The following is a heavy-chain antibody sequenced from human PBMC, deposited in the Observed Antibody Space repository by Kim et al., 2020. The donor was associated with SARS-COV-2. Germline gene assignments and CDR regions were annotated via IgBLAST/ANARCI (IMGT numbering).Heavy chain of an antibody. J-gene: IGHJ6*02. CDR2: ILYDGSNK. D-gene: IGHD2-2*02. CDR1: GFTFSSYI. CDR3: ARDRGCSSTSCYNSYYYYGMDV. Sequence: GGSLRLSCAASGFTFSSYIMHWVRQAPGKGLEWVAVILYDGSNKYYADSVKGRFTISRDNSKNTLYLQMNSLRAEDTAVYYCARDRGCSSTSCYNSYYYYGMDVWGQGTTVTVSS. V-gene: IGHV3-30-3*01.